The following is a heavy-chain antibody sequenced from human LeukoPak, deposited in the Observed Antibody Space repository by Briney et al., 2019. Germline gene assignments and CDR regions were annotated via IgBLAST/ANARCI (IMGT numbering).Heavy chain of an antibody. D-gene: IGHD5-18*01. V-gene: IGHV3-30*02. J-gene: IGHJ4*02. CDR1: GFTFSSYG. CDR2: IWPDGGNQ. CDR3: AKDDKRGGNRYFDY. Sequence: GGSLRLSCAASGFTFSSYGMHWVRQAPGKGLEWLTSIWPDGGNQYYADSVKGRFTISRDNSKSTLYLQMNSLRAEDSAVYYCAKDDKRGGNRYFDYWGQGTPVTVSS.